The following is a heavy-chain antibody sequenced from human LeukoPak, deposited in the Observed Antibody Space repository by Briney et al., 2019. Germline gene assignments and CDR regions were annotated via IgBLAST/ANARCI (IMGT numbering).Heavy chain of an antibody. J-gene: IGHJ6*03. CDR2: ISAYNGNT. D-gene: IGHD3-10*01. CDR1: GYTFTSYG. V-gene: IGHV1-18*01. CDR3: ARGLYGSGRQALDYYYYMDV. Sequence: ASVKVSCKASGYTFTSYGISWVRQAPGQGLEWMGWISAYNGNTNYAQKLQGRVTMTTDTSTSTAYMELRSLRSDDTAVYYCARGLYGSGRQALDYYYYMDVWGKGTTVTISS.